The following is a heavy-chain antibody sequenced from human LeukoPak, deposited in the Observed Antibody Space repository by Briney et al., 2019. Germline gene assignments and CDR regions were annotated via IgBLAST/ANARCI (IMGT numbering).Heavy chain of an antibody. CDR2: IYYSGIT. CDR3: ARRLYFDWPPYFDY. Sequence: PSETLSLTCTVSGGSISSSSYYWGWIRQPPGKGLEWIGIIYYSGITYYSASLKSRVTISVDTSKKQLSLKLSSVTAADTAVYYCARRLYFDWPPYFDYWGQGTLVTVSS. CDR1: GGSISSSSYY. D-gene: IGHD3-9*01. V-gene: IGHV4-39*01. J-gene: IGHJ4*02.